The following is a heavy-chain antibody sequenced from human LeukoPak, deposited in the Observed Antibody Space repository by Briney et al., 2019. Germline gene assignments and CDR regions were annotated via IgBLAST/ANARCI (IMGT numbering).Heavy chain of an antibody. V-gene: IGHV5-10-1*01. CDR1: GYSFTSYW. J-gene: IGHJ4*02. CDR2: IDPSDSYT. D-gene: IGHD2-15*01. CDR3: ARGYCSGGSCYLVGY. Sequence: GESLKISCKGSGYSFTSYWISWVRQMPGKGLEWMGRIDPSDSYTNYSPSFQGHVTISADKSISTAYLQWSSPKASDTAMYYCARGYCSGGSCYLVGYWGQGTLVTVSS.